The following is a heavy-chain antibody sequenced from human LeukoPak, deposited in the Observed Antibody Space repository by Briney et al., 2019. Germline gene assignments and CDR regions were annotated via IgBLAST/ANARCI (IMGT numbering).Heavy chain of an antibody. CDR2: ISAQHGQT. Sequence: ASVKVSCKTSGYSENFYGITWVRQVAGQGLEWMGWISAQHGQTEYAPNSQDRVTMTTDTYTNTAYMELRSLRSDDTAVYYCARLGGIVGATIIYYYYYYMDVWGRGTTVTVSS. CDR1: GYSENFYG. V-gene: IGHV1-18*01. D-gene: IGHD1-26*01. CDR3: ARLGGIVGATIIYYYYYYMDV. J-gene: IGHJ6*03.